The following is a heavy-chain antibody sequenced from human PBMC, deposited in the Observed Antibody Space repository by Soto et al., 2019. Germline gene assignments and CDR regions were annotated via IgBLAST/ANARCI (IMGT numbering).Heavy chain of an antibody. V-gene: IGHV3-21*01. CDR3: ARDLGRYSGYDQDWYFDL. CDR2: ISSSSSYI. D-gene: IGHD5-12*01. Sequence: GGSLRLSCAASGFTFSSYSMNWVRQAPGKGLEWVSSISSSSSYIYYADSVKGRFTISRDNAKNSLYLQMNSLRAEDTAVYYCARDLGRYSGYDQDWYFDLSGRGTRVTVSS. CDR1: GFTFSSYS. J-gene: IGHJ2*01.